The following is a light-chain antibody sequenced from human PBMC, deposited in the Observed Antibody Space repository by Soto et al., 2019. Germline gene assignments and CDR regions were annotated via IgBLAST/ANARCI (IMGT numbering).Light chain of an antibody. CDR2: EVS. J-gene: IGLJ1*01. V-gene: IGLV2-14*02. CDR1: SSDVGSYNL. Sequence: QSALTQPASVSGPPGQSITISCTGTSSDVGSYNLVSWYQQHPGKAPKLTIYEVSKRPSGVSNRFSGSKSGTSASLAISGLQAEDEAEYYCQSYDSSLSAHVFGTGTKVTVL. CDR3: QSYDSSLSAHV.